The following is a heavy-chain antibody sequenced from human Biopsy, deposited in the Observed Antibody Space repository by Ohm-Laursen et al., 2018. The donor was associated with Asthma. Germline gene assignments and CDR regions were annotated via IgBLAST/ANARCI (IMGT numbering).Heavy chain of an antibody. Sequence: SSVKVSCKASGDSFSNYAISWVRQAPGQGLEWMGGLIPVLGTPDHAQMFEGRVTTTADESTSTVYMELSSLSSEDTAVYYCARGYSGSDRIVYYYSGLEVWGQGTTVTVSS. CDR2: LIPVLGTP. CDR1: GDSFSNYA. V-gene: IGHV1-69*01. D-gene: IGHD5-12*01. CDR3: ARGYSGSDRIVYYYSGLEV. J-gene: IGHJ6*02.